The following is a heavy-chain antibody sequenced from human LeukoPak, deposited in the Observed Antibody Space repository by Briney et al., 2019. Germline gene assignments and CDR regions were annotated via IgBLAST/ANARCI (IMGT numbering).Heavy chain of an antibody. CDR1: GGSISSYY. V-gene: IGHV4-59*01. Sequence: SETLSLTCTVSGGSISSYYWSWIRQPPGKGLEWIGYIYYSGSTNYNPSLKSRVTISVDTSKNQFSLKLSSVTAADTAVYYCARQVTFGYAYGYYFDFWGQGALVTVSS. CDR2: IYYSGST. J-gene: IGHJ4*02. D-gene: IGHD5-18*01. CDR3: ARQVTFGYAYGYYFDF.